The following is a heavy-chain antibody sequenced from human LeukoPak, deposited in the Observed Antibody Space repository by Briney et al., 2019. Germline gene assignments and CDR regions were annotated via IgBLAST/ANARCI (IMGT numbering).Heavy chain of an antibody. Sequence: SETLSLICTVSGGSISSYYWSWIRQPAGKGLEWIGHIYTSGSTKYNPSLKGRVTMSVDTSKNQFSLKLSSVTAADTAVYYCARHGLLWFGGGGIDYWGQGTLVTVSS. J-gene: IGHJ4*02. D-gene: IGHD3-10*01. V-gene: IGHV4-4*07. CDR2: IYTSGST. CDR1: GGSISSYY. CDR3: ARHGLLWFGGGGIDY.